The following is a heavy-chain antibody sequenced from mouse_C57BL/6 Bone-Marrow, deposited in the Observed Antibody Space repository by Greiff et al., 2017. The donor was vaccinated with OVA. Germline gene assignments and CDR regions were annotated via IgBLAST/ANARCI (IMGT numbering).Heavy chain of an antibody. J-gene: IGHJ4*01. Sequence: DVQLQESGGGLVQPGGSLKLSCAASGFTFSDYYMYWVRQTPEKRLEWVAYISNGGGSTYYPDTVKGRFTISRDNAKNTLYLQMSRLKSEDTAMYYCARREDYAMDYWGQGTSVTVSS. V-gene: IGHV5-12*01. CDR2: ISNGGGST. CDR3: ARREDYAMDY. CDR1: GFTFSDYY.